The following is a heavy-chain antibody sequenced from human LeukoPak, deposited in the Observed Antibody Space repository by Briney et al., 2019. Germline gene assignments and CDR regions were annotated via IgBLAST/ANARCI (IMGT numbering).Heavy chain of an antibody. Sequence: GGSLRLSCAASGFTFSSYSMNWVRQAPGKGLEWVSYISSSSSTIYYADSVKGRFTISRDNAKNSLYLQMNSLRAEDTAVYYCARRYCTNGVCSGPDYWGQGTLVTVSS. CDR3: ARRYCTNGVCSGPDY. D-gene: IGHD2-8*01. CDR1: GFTFSSYS. CDR2: ISSSSSTI. V-gene: IGHV3-48*04. J-gene: IGHJ4*02.